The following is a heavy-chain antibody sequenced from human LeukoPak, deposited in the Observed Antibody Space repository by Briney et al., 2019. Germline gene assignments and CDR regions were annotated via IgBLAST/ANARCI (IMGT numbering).Heavy chain of an antibody. CDR2: ISYDGSNK. CDR1: GFTFSSYA. Sequence: PGRSLRLSCAASGFTFSSYAMHWVRQAPGKGLEWVAVISYDGSNKYYADSVKGQFTISRDNSKNTLYLQMNSLRAEDTAVYYCARERSEEMATMDDAFDIWGQGTMVTVSS. D-gene: IGHD5-24*01. V-gene: IGHV3-30*04. CDR3: ARERSEEMATMDDAFDI. J-gene: IGHJ3*02.